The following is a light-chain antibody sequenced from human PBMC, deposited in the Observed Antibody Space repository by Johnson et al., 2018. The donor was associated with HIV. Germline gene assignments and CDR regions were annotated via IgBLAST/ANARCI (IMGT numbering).Light chain of an antibody. CDR2: ENN. V-gene: IGLV1-51*02. CDR1: SSNIGNNY. J-gene: IGLJ1*01. Sequence: QLVLTQPPSVSAAPVQKVTISCSGSSSNIGNNYVSWYQQIPGTAPKLLIYENNKRPSGIPDRFSGSKSGTSATLGITGLQTGDEADYYCGTWDSNLSVGNVFGTGTKVTVL. CDR3: GTWDSNLSVGNV.